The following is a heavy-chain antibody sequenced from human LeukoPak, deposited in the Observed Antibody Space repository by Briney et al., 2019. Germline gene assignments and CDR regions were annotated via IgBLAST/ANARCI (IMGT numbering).Heavy chain of an antibody. CDR3: ASNYGSGSYRDY. CDR2: INHSGST. V-gene: IGHV4-34*09. Sequence: SETLSLTCAVYGGSFSGYYWSWIRQPPGKGLEWIGEINHSGSTNYNPSLKSRVTISVDTSKNQFSLKLSSVTAADTAVYYCASNYGSGSYRDYWGQGTLVTVSS. CDR1: GGSFSGYY. J-gene: IGHJ4*02. D-gene: IGHD3-10*01.